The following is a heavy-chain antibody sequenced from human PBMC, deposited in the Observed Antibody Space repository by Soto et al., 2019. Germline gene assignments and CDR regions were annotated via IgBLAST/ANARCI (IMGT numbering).Heavy chain of an antibody. Sequence: QVQLVQSGAEVKKSGASVKVSCKASGYTFSDYFIQWLRQAPGQGLEWVAWINPKTAATNYAKKFQDRVTLTSETSFSTAYLELTRLRPDDTAVYYCARIKWGLDYYSGMDVWGQGTAVTFSS. CDR2: INPKTAAT. D-gene: IGHD1-26*01. CDR1: GYTFSDYF. V-gene: IGHV1-2*02. J-gene: IGHJ6*02. CDR3: ARIKWGLDYYSGMDV.